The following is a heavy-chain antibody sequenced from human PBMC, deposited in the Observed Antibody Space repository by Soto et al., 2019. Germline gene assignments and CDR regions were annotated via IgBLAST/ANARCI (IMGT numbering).Heavy chain of an antibody. CDR3: ARSTIFGVIIGPMDV. CDR1: GGTFSSYA. V-gene: IGHV1-69*06. CDR2: IIPSFNKV. Sequence: QVQLVQSGAEVRKPGSSAKVSCMAAGGTFSSYAVTWVRHAPGQGLEWMATIIPSFNKVNYAQKFQDRVTIIADKSTSIAYMDLSSLRSEDTALYYCARSTIFGVIIGPMDVWGQGTTVTVSS. J-gene: IGHJ6*02. D-gene: IGHD3-3*01.